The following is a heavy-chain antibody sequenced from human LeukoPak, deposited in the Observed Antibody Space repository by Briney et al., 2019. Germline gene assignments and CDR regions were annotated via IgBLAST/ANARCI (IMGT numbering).Heavy chain of an antibody. CDR1: GYTFTSYD. CDR3: ARTDNYYDSSGYDY. CDR2: MNPNSGNT. Sequence: ASVKVSCKASGYTFTSYDINWVRQATGQGLEWVGWMNPNSGNTGYAQKFQGRVTMTRNTSISTAYMELSSLRSEDTAVYYCARTDNYYDSSGYDYWGQGTLVTVSS. J-gene: IGHJ4*02. D-gene: IGHD3-22*01. V-gene: IGHV1-8*01.